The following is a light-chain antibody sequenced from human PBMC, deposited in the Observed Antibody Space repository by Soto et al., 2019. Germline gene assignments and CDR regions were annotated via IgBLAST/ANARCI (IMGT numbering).Light chain of an antibody. CDR1: SSDVGVSRS. CDR3: CSYEGRFF. Sequence: QSVLTQPRSVSGSPGQSVTIFCTGTSSDVGVSRSVSWSQQHPGKAPKLIISDVTKRPSGVPYRFSGSKSGNTASLTISGLQAAEEADYYCCSYEGRFFFGTGTKVTV. J-gene: IGLJ1*01. V-gene: IGLV2-11*01. CDR2: DVT.